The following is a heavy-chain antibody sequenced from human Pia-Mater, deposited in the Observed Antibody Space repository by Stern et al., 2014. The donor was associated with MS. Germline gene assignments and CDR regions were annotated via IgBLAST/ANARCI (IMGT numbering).Heavy chain of an antibody. CDR1: GGSISSGGYY. V-gene: IGHV4-31*03. CDR3: ARVSYDFWSGYYPFDY. CDR2: IYYSGST. D-gene: IGHD3-3*01. J-gene: IGHJ4*02. Sequence: QVQLVQSGPGLVKPSQTLSLTCTVSGGSISSGGYYWSWIRQHPGKGLEWIGYIYYSGSTYYNPSLKSRVTISVDTSKNPFSLKLSSVTAADTAVYYCARVSYDFWSGYYPFDYWGQGTLVTVSS.